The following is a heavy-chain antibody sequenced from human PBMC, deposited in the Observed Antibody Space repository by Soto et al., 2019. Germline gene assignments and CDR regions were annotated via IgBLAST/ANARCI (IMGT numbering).Heavy chain of an antibody. D-gene: IGHD6-13*01. J-gene: IGHJ6*02. CDR1: GFTFSSYD. Sequence: EVQLVESGGGLVQPGGSLRLSCAASGFTFSSYDMHWVRQATGKGLEWVSAIGTAGDTYYPGSVKGRFTISRENAKNSLYLQMDSLRAEDTAVYYCARDLQSAAAGDSYYYYGMDVWGQGTTVTVSS. CDR2: IGTAGDT. V-gene: IGHV3-13*01. CDR3: ARDLQSAAAGDSYYYYGMDV.